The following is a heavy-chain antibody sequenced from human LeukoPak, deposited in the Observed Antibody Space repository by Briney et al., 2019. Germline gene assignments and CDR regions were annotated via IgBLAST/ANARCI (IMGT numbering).Heavy chain of an antibody. V-gene: IGHV3-48*03. CDR1: GFTFSSYE. CDR2: ISSSGSTI. J-gene: IGHJ3*02. CDR3: AREVAEQWLVLHDAFDI. Sequence: GGSLRLSCAASGFTFSSYEMNWVRQAPGKGLEWVSYISSSGSTIYYADSVKGRFTISRDNAKNSPYLQMNSLRAEDTAVYYCAREVAEQWLVLHDAFDIWGQGTMVTVSS. D-gene: IGHD6-19*01.